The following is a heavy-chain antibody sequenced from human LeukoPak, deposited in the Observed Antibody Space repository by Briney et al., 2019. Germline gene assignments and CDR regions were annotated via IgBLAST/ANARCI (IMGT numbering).Heavy chain of an antibody. D-gene: IGHD3-22*01. V-gene: IGHV1-69*05. CDR3: ARERRSRLYYYDSSGYLV. Sequence: SVKVSCKASGGTFSSYAISWVRQAPGQGLEWMGRIIPIFGTANYAQKFQGRVTITTDESTSTAYMELSSLRSEDTAVYYCARERRSRLYYYDSSGYLVWGQGTLVTVSS. J-gene: IGHJ4*02. CDR1: GGTFSSYA. CDR2: IIPIFGTA.